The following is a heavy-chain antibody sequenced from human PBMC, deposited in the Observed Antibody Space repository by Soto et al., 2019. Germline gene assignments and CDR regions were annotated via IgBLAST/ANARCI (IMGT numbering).Heavy chain of an antibody. Sequence: QVQLQESGPGLVKPSQTLSLTCTVSGGSISSGGYYWSWIRQHPGKGLEWIGYIYHSGNTFYNPCRESRVTIAVDTSKNQCSLELTSVTAADTAVYYCARVRGHQVLGWFAPWGQGTLVTLSS. CDR2: IYHSGNT. CDR3: ARVRGHQVLGWFAP. D-gene: IGHD2-2*01. V-gene: IGHV4-31*03. J-gene: IGHJ5*02. CDR1: GGSISSGGYY.